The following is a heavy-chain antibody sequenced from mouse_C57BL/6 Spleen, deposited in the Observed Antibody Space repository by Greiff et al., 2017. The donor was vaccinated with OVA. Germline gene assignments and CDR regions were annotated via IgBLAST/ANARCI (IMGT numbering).Heavy chain of an antibody. D-gene: IGHD4-1*01. CDR1: GYTFTSYG. CDR2: IYPRSGNT. V-gene: IGHV1-81*01. J-gene: IGHJ1*03. CDR3: ARWGTGTDWYFDV. Sequence: QVQLQQSGAELARPGASVKLSYKASGYTFTSYGISWVKQRTGQGLEWIGEIYPRSGNTYYNEKFKGKATLTADKSSSTAYMELRSLTSEDSAVYFCARWGTGTDWYFDVWGTGTTVTVSS.